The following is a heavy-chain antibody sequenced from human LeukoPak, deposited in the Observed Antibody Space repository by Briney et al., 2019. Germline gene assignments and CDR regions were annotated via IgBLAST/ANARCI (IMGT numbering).Heavy chain of an antibody. V-gene: IGHV3-30*02. CDR1: GFTFSTYG. Sequence: GGSLRLSCAASGFTFSTYGMHWVRQAPGRGLEWVTFIRYDGSNKYYADSVKGRFTISRDNSKNTLYLQMNSLRAEDTAVYYCAKGQMTTVTHLLDYWGQGTLVTVSS. D-gene: IGHD4-17*01. CDR3: AKGQMTTVTHLLDY. J-gene: IGHJ4*02. CDR2: IRYDGSNK.